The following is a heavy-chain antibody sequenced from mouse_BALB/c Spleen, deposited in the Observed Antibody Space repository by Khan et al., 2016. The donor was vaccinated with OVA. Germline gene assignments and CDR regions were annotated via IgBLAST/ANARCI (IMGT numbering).Heavy chain of an antibody. CDR2: INTYTGGP. D-gene: IGHD1-1*02. CDR1: GYTFTSYG. Sequence: QIQLVQSGPDLKKPAETLTISCTASGYTFTSYGMYWLKQSPGKTIRWMGWINTYTGGPKYTDYFKGRFAFSLDTSNSNVYLQINNLTNEDTATXFAARPHHYSYTMDYWGQGTSVIVSS. CDR3: ARPHHYSYTMDY. V-gene: IGHV9-3-1*01. J-gene: IGHJ4*01.